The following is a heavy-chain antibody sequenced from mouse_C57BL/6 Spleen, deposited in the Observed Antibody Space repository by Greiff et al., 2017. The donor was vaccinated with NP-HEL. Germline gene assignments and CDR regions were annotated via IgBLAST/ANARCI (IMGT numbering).Heavy chain of an antibody. CDR1: GFSLTSYG. CDR2: IWSGGST. J-gene: IGHJ3*01. Sequence: QVHVKQSGPGLVQPSQSLSITCTVSGFSLTSYGVHWVRQSPGKGLEWLGVIWSGGSTDYNAAFISRLSISKDNSKSQVFFKMNSLQADDTAIYYCARNYDYDDDWFAYWGQGTLVTVSA. V-gene: IGHV2-2*01. D-gene: IGHD2-4*01. CDR3: ARNYDYDDDWFAY.